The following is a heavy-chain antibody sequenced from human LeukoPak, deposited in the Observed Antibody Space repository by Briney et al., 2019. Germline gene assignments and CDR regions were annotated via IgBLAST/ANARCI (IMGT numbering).Heavy chain of an antibody. Sequence: ASVKVSCKVSGYTFTSYGISWVRQAPGQGLEWMGRINPNSGGTNYAQKFQGRVTMTRDTSISTAYMELSRLRSDDTAVYYCARARGTSWYGYWGQGTLVTVSS. CDR1: GYTFTSYG. D-gene: IGHD6-13*01. CDR2: INPNSGGT. CDR3: ARARGTSWYGY. V-gene: IGHV1-2*06. J-gene: IGHJ4*02.